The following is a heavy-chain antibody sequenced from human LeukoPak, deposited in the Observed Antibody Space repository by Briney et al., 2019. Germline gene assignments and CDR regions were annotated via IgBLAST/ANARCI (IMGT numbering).Heavy chain of an antibody. Sequence: PGGSLRLPCAASGFTFSNYGMHWVRQAPGKGLEWVAVLSYDGSNEYYADSVKGRFAISRDNSKNTLYLQMNSLRAEDTAVYYCARGPYYYGSGSDLRPFDPWGQGTLVTVSS. J-gene: IGHJ5*02. CDR1: GFTFSNYG. D-gene: IGHD3-10*01. V-gene: IGHV3-30*03. CDR2: LSYDGSNE. CDR3: ARGPYYYGSGSDLRPFDP.